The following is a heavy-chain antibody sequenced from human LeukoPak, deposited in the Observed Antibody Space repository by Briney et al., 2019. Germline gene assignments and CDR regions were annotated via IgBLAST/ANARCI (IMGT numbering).Heavy chain of an antibody. CDR1: GGSFSDYY. Sequence: SETLSFTCAVYGGSFSDYYWTYIRQPPGKGLEWIGDINHSGSTNYNPSLKSRVSISVDTSKKQFSLKLSSVTAADTAVYYCARGGRWLQYLDYWGQGTLVTVSS. D-gene: IGHD5-24*01. J-gene: IGHJ4*02. V-gene: IGHV4-34*01. CDR2: INHSGST. CDR3: ARGGRWLQYLDY.